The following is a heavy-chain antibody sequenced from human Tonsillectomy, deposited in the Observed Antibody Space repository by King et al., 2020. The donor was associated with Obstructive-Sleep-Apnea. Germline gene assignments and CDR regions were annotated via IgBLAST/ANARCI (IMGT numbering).Heavy chain of an antibody. D-gene: IGHD2/OR15-2a*01. J-gene: IGHJ4*02. Sequence: VQLVESGAEVKKPGESLKISCKGSGYFFSSYWIAWVRQMPGKGLEWMGIIYPSDSDSRYSPSFQGQVTISADKSIRTAYLQWRSLKASDTAMYYVAGGKYGGPAFDYWGQGTLVTVSS. CDR1: GYFFSSYW. V-gene: IGHV5-51*01. CDR3: AGGKYGGPAFDY. CDR2: IYPSDSDS.